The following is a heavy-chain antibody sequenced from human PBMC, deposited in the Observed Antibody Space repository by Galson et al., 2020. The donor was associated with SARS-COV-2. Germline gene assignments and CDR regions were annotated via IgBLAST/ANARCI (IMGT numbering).Heavy chain of an antibody. CDR1: GYTFTAYY. V-gene: IGHV1-2*06. Sequence: ASVKVSCKASGYTFTAYYMHWVRQAPGQGLEWMGRINPDTGVKNYAPKFQGRVTMTGDASISTAYMDVTSLRSDDTAVYYCARGSTTNFFDYWGQGTLVTVSS. CDR2: INPDTGVK. D-gene: IGHD2-2*01. CDR3: ARGSTTNFFDY. J-gene: IGHJ4*02.